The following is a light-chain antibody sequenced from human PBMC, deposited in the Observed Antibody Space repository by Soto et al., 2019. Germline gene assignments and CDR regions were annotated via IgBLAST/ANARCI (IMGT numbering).Light chain of an antibody. CDR3: MQGKHWPPYT. CDR1: QSLAYSDGNTY. V-gene: IGKV2-30*01. CDR2: KVS. J-gene: IGKJ2*01. Sequence: DVVMTQSPLSLPVTLGQPASISCRSSQSLAYSDGNTYLNWFQQRPGQSPRRLIYKVSNRDSGVPDRFSGSGSGTDFTLKISRVEAEDVWVYYCMQGKHWPPYTFGQGTKLEIK.